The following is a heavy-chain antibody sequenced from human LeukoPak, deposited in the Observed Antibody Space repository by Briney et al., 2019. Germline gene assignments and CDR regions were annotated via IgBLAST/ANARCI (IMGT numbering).Heavy chain of an antibody. CDR2: IYYSGST. V-gene: IGHV4-59*01. CDR3: ARDDSSSCLDY. J-gene: IGHJ4*02. D-gene: IGHD6-13*01. Sequence: SETLSLTCTVSGGSMSGYYWSWIRQPPGKGLEWLGNIYYSGSTNYNPSLKSQGSISVDSSKNQLSLKLSSVTAADTAVYYCARDDSSSCLDYWGQGTLVTVSS. CDR1: GGSMSGYY.